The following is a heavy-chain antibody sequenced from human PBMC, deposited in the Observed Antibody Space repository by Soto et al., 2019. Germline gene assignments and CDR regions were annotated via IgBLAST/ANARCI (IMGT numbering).Heavy chain of an antibody. CDR1: AYSFSNNW. Sequence: GESLKISCRGSAYSFSNNWIGWLRQMPGKGLEWMGLIYPGDSGTKYSPSFQGQVTISADKSISTAYLQWSSLKASDTAMYYCAPLSVFDSRSAFDSWGQGTQGTFSS. D-gene: IGHD3-9*01. V-gene: IGHV5-51*01. CDR2: IYPGDSGT. CDR3: APLSVFDSRSAFDS. J-gene: IGHJ4*02.